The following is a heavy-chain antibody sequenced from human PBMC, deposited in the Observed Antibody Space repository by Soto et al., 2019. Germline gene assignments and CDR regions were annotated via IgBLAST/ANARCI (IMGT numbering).Heavy chain of an antibody. J-gene: IGHJ4*02. V-gene: IGHV3-7*03. CDR1: GFPFGSYW. D-gene: IGHD3-10*01. Sequence: GGSLRLSCAASGFPFGSYWLGWVRQAPGKQLERGANIKGEGSEKYYVDSVRGRFIISRDNAENSLYLQMNSLRAEDTAVYYCARDRGWQTFDYWGQGTLVTVSS. CDR2: IKGEGSEK. CDR3: ARDRGWQTFDY.